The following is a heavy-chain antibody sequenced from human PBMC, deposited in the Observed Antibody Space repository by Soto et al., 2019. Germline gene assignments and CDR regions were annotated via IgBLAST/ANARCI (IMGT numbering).Heavy chain of an antibody. V-gene: IGHV4-59*01. CDR2: IYYSGST. D-gene: IGHD6-19*01. J-gene: IGHJ6*03. CDR3: AIGQSGQWLVRPHYYYMDV. Sequence: QVQLQESGPGLVKPSETLSLTCTVSGGSISSYYWSWIRQPPGKGLEWIGYIYYSGSTNYNPSLKSRVTISVDTSKNQFSLKLSSVTAADTAVYYCAIGQSGQWLVRPHYYYMDVWGKGTTVTVSS. CDR1: GGSISSYY.